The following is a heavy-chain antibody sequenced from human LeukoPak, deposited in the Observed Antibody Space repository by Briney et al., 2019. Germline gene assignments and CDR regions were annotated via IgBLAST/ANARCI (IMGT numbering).Heavy chain of an antibody. V-gene: IGHV4-34*01. Sequence: SETLSLTCAVYGGSFSGYYWSWIRQPPGKGLEWIGEINHSGSTNYNPSLKSRVTISVDTSKNQFSLKLSSVTAADTAVYYCARGQARHNWFDPWGQGTLATVSS. J-gene: IGHJ5*02. CDR1: GGSFSGYY. CDR2: INHSGST. CDR3: ARGQARHNWFDP.